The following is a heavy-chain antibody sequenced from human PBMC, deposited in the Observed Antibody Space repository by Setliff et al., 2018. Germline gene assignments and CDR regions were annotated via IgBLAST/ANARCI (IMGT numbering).Heavy chain of an antibody. CDR2: IFPGNSDT. D-gene: IGHD3-3*01. CDR1: GYRFTSYW. J-gene: IGHJ3*02. V-gene: IGHV5-51*01. Sequence: GESLKISCKGSGYRFTSYWIGWVRQMPGKGLEWMGIIFPGNSDTRYNPSFRGQVTISADKSISTAYLQWSSLKASDTAMYYCARQAIFGSDAFDIWGQGTMVTVSS. CDR3: ARQAIFGSDAFDI.